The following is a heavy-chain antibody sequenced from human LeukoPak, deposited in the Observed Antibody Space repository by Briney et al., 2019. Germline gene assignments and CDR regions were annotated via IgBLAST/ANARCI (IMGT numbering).Heavy chain of an antibody. CDR2: ISYDGSNK. CDR1: GFTFSSNA. CDR3: ARVRGDTATYYYYYGMDV. J-gene: IGHJ6*02. Sequence: GRSLRLSCAASGFTFSSNAMHWVRQAPGKGLEWVAVISYDGSNKYYADSVKGRFTISRDNSKNTLYLQMNSLRAEDTAVYYCARVRGDTATYYYYYGMDVWGQGTTVTVSS. D-gene: IGHD5-18*01. V-gene: IGHV3-30-3*01.